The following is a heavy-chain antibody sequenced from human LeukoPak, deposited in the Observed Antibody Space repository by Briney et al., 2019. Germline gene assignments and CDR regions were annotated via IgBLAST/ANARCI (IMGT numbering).Heavy chain of an antibody. CDR1: GGSFSGYY. V-gene: IGHV4-34*01. CDR2: INHSGST. CDR3: ARVVSVDTAMVFDY. D-gene: IGHD5-18*01. Sequence: SETLSLTCAVNGGSFSGYYWSWIRQPPGKGLEWIGEINHSGSTNYNPSLKSRVTISVDTSKNQFSLKLSSVTAADTAVYYCARVVSVDTAMVFDYWGQGTLVTVSS. J-gene: IGHJ4*02.